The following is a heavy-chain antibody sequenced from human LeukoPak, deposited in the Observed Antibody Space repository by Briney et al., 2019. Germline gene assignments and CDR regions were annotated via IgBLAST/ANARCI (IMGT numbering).Heavy chain of an antibody. V-gene: IGHV1-18*01. CDR3: ARERNYYDSSGYYYLDY. J-gene: IGHJ4*02. CDR1: GYTFTSYG. D-gene: IGHD3-22*01. Sequence: ASVKVSCKASGYTFTSYGISWVRQAPGQVLEWMGWISAYNGNTNYAQKLQGRVTMTTDTSTSTAYMELSSLRSEDTAVYYCARERNYYDSSGYYYLDYWGRGTLVTVSS. CDR2: ISAYNGNT.